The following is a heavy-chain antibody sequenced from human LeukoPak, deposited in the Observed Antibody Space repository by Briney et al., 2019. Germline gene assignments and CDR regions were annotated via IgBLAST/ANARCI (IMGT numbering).Heavy chain of an antibody. Sequence: SVKVSCKASGGTFSSYAISWVRQAPGQGLEWMGGIIPIFGTANYAQKFQGRVTITADKSTSTAYMELSSLRSEDTAVYYCARTLGSGWFGEFPGMDVWGKGTTVTVSS. V-gene: IGHV1-69*06. CDR3: ARTLGSGWFGEFPGMDV. D-gene: IGHD3-10*01. J-gene: IGHJ6*04. CDR1: GGTFSSYA. CDR2: IIPIFGTA.